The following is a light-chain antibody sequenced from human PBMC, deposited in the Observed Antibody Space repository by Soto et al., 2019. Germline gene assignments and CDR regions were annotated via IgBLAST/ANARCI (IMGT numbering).Light chain of an antibody. CDR3: SSYTSSPYV. Sequence: QSVLTQPASVSGSPGQSITISCTGTSSYVGGYNYVSWYQQHPDKAPKLMIYDVSNRPSGVSNRFSGSKSGNTASLTISGLQAEDEADYYCSSYTSSPYVFGTGTKVTVL. CDR2: DVS. J-gene: IGLJ1*01. V-gene: IGLV2-14*01. CDR1: SSYVGGYNY.